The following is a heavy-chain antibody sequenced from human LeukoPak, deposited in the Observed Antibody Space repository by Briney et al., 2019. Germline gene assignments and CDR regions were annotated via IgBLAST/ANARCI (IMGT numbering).Heavy chain of an antibody. CDR2: INHSGST. CDR3: ARESPFKGGFAP. D-gene: IGHD3-16*01. V-gene: IGHV4-34*01. CDR1: GGSFSGYY. J-gene: IGHJ5*02. Sequence: SETLSLTCAVYGGSFSGYYWSWIRQPPGKGLEWIGEINHSGSTNYNPSLKSRVTISVDTSKNQFSLKLSSVTAADTAVYYCARESPFKGGFAPWGQGTLVTVSS.